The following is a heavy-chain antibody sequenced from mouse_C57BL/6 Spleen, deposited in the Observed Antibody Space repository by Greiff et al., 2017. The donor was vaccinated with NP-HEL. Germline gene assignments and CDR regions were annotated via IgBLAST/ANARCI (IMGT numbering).Heavy chain of an antibody. D-gene: IGHD2-5*01. CDR3: ARRGYSNYLYYFDY. J-gene: IGHJ2*01. CDR2: IDPSDSYT. CDR1: GYTFTSYW. V-gene: IGHV1-59*01. Sequence: VKLQQPGAELVRPGTSVKLSCKASGYTFTSYWMHWVKQRPGQGLEWIGVIDPSDSYTNYIQKFKGKATLTVDTSSSTAYMQLSSLTSEDSAVYYCARRGYSNYLYYFDYWGQGTTLTVSS.